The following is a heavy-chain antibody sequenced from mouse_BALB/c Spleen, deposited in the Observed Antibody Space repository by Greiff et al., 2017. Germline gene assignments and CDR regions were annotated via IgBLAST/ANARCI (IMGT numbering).Heavy chain of an antibody. D-gene: IGHD4-1*02. CDR2: IHPSDSDT. CDR3: TRTNWDGIAY. V-gene: IGHV1S82*01. Sequence: QVQLQQPGAELVRPGASVKLSCKASGYSFTSYWMNWVKQRPGQGLEWIGMIHPSDSDTRLNQKFKDKATLTVDKSSSTAYMQLSSPTSEDSAVYYCTRTNWDGIAYWGQGTLVTVSA. CDR1: GYSFTSYW. J-gene: IGHJ3*01.